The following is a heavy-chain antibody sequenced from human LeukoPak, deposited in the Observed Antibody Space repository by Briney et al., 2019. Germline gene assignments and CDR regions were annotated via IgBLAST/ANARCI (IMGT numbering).Heavy chain of an antibody. V-gene: IGHV4-59*01. CDR3: ARGTTGYSYEIDY. Sequence: PSETLSLTCTISGGSISTFYWTWIRQPPGKGLEWIGYVYYSGTTNYNPSLKSRVTISVDTSHNQFSLKLSSVAAADTAVYFCARGTTGYSYEIDYWGQGTLVTVSS. CDR1: GGSISTFY. J-gene: IGHJ4*02. CDR2: VYYSGTT. D-gene: IGHD5-18*01.